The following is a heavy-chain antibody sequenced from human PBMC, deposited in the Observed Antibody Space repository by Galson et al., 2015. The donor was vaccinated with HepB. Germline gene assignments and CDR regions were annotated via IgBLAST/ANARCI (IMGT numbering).Heavy chain of an antibody. D-gene: IGHD3-10*01. CDR2: ISYDGSNK. J-gene: IGHJ4*02. CDR1: GFTFSSYG. Sequence: SLRLSCAASGFTFSSYGMHWVRQAPGKGLEWVAVISYDGSNKYYADSVKGRFTISRDNSKNTLYLQMNSLRAEDTAVYYCARDQVGYGSGSYRAPFDYWGQGTLVTVSS. CDR3: ARDQVGYGSGSYRAPFDY. V-gene: IGHV3-30*03.